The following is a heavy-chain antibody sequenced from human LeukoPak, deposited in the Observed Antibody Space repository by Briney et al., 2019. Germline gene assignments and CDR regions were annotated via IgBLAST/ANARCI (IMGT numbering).Heavy chain of an antibody. D-gene: IGHD3-3*01. CDR3: ARTSEFWSGYQPFDY. CDR1: GGSISSYY. V-gene: IGHV4-59*01. Sequence: SETLSLTCTVSGGSISSYYWSWIRQPPGKGLEWIGDIYYSGSTNYNPSLKSRVTISVDTSKNQFSLRLSSVAAADTAVYYCARTSEFWSGYQPFDYWGQGTLVTVSS. J-gene: IGHJ4*02. CDR2: IYYSGST.